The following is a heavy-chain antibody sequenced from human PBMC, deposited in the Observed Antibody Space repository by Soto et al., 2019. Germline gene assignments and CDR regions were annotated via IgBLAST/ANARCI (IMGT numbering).Heavy chain of an antibody. Sequence: PGESLKISCKGSGYSFTSYWIGWVRQMPGKGLEWMGIIYPGDSDTRYSPSFQGQVTISADTSKHQFSLSLRSVTAADTALYYCARQGFGPLHGLVDVWGQGTTVT. V-gene: IGHV5-51*01. CDR1: GYSFTSYW. D-gene: IGHD3-10*01. CDR3: ARQGFGPLHGLVDV. CDR2: IYPGDSDT. J-gene: IGHJ6*02.